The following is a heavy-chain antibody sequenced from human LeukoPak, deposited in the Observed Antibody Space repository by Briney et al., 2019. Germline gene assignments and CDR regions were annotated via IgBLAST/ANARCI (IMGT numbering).Heavy chain of an antibody. J-gene: IGHJ3*02. D-gene: IGHD2-8*01. Sequence: PSETLSLTCTVSGGSISSHYWSWIRQPPGKGQEWIGYIYYSGSTNYNPSLKSRVTISVDTSKNQFSLKLSSVTAADTAVYYCARGDIILMGAFDIWGQGTVVTVSS. CDR1: GGSISSHY. CDR3: ARGDIILMGAFDI. CDR2: IYYSGST. V-gene: IGHV4-59*11.